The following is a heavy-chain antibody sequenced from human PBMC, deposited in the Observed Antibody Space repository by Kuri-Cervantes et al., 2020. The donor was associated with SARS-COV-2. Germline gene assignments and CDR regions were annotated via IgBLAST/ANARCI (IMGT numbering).Heavy chain of an antibody. Sequence: GGSLRLSCAAFGFTFSSYAMSWVRQTPGKGLEWVSTISGSGGSTYYADSVKGRFTISRDNSKNTLYLQMNSLRAEDTAVYYCAKSSGTADGGFDPWGQGTLVTVSS. J-gene: IGHJ5*02. CDR3: AKSSGTADGGFDP. CDR2: ISGSGGST. CDR1: GFTFSSYA. V-gene: IGHV3-23*01. D-gene: IGHD6-19*01.